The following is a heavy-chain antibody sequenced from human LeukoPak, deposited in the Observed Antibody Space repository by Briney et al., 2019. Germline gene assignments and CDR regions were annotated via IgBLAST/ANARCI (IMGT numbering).Heavy chain of an antibody. D-gene: IGHD6-13*01. J-gene: IGHJ4*02. CDR2: IRYDGSNK. CDR3: VRSPRIAVPGIQLDY. CDR1: GFTFSSYG. Sequence: GGSLRLSCAASGFTFSSYGMHWVRQAPGKGLEWVAFIRYDGSNKYYADSVKGRFTVSRDNAKNSLYLQMNSLRAEDTAVYFCVRSPRIAVPGIQLDYWGQGTLVTVSS. V-gene: IGHV3-30*02.